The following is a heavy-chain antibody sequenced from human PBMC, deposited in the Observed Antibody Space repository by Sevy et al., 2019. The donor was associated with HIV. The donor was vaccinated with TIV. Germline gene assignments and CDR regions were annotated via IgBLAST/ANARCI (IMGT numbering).Heavy chain of an antibody. D-gene: IGHD6-13*01. CDR1: GYSFTSYW. J-gene: IGHJ4*02. V-gene: IGHV5-51*01. Sequence: GESLKISCKGSGYSFTSYWIGWARQMPGKGLEWMGIIYPGDSDTRYSPSFQGQVTISADKSISTAYLQWSSLKASDTAMYYCARGSDRIAAAGTLNYWGQGTLVTVSS. CDR3: ARGSDRIAAAGTLNY. CDR2: IYPGDSDT.